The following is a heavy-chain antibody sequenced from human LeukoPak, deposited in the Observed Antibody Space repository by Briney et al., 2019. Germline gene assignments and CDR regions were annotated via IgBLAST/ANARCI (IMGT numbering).Heavy chain of an antibody. J-gene: IGHJ4*02. D-gene: IGHD3-3*01. CDR2: ISGSGGST. V-gene: IGHV3-23*01. Sequence: GGSLRLSCAASGFTFSSYAMSWVRQAPGKGLEWVSAISGSGGSTYYADSVKGRFTISRDNSKNTLYLQMNSLRAEDTAVYYCAKDEANRYYDFWSGSIDYWGQGTLVTVSS. CDR1: GFTFSSYA. CDR3: AKDEANRYYDFWSGSIDY.